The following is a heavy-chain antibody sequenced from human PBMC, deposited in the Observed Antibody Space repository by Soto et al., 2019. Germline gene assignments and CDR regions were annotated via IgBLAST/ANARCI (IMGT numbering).Heavy chain of an antibody. CDR3: ARDRDIVVVPAATGRPYYYGMDV. CDR2: IYYSGST. CDR1: GGSISSGGYY. Sequence: SETLSLTCTVSGGSISSGGYYWSWIRQHPGKGLEWIGYIYYSGSTYYNPSLKSRVTISVDTPKNQFSLKLSSVTAADTAVYYCARDRDIVVVPAATGRPYYYGMDVWGQGTTVTVSS. J-gene: IGHJ6*02. D-gene: IGHD2-2*01. V-gene: IGHV4-31*03.